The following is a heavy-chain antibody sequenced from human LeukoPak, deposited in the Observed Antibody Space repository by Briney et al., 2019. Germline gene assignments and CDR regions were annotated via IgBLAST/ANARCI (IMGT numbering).Heavy chain of an antibody. Sequence: GGSLRLSCAASGFTFSSYGMHWVRQAPGKGLEWVAVISYDRSNKYYADSVKGRFTISRDNSKNTLYLQMNSLRAEDAAVYYCAKDVYDFWSGYYNSYDYWGQGTLVTVSS. CDR1: GFTFSSYG. CDR2: ISYDRSNK. J-gene: IGHJ4*02. CDR3: AKDVYDFWSGYYNSYDY. D-gene: IGHD3-3*01. V-gene: IGHV3-30*18.